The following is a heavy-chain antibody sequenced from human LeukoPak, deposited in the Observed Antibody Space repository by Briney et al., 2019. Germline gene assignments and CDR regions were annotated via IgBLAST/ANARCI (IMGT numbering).Heavy chain of an antibody. Sequence: PGGSLRLSCAASGFTFSSYAMTWVRQAPGKGLEWVSVIYSGGSTYYADSVKGRFTISRDNSKNTVFLQMNSLRAEDTAVYYCARAFHSDSSGYYSGFYCGQGTLVTVSS. CDR3: ARAFHSDSSGYYSGFY. J-gene: IGHJ4*02. D-gene: IGHD3-22*01. CDR2: IYSGGST. V-gene: IGHV3-53*01. CDR1: GFTFSSYA.